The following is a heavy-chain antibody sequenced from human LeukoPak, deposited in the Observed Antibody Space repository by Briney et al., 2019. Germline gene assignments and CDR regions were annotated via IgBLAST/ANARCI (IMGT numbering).Heavy chain of an antibody. Sequence: SPSETLSLTCTVSGGSISSSSYYWGWIRQPPGKGLEWIGYIYYSGSTNYNPSLKSRVTISVDTSKNQFSLKLSSVTAADTAVYYCAQSTYYDFWSGWVDVWGKGTTVTVSS. V-gene: IGHV4-61*05. CDR2: IYYSGST. D-gene: IGHD3-3*01. CDR3: AQSTYYDFWSGWVDV. J-gene: IGHJ6*04. CDR1: GGSISSSSYY.